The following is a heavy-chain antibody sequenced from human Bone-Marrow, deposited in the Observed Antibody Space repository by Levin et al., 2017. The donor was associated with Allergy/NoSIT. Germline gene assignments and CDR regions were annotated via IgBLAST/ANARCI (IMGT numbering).Heavy chain of an antibody. J-gene: IGHJ4*02. CDR1: GFSFSSYW. Sequence: GESLKISCTGLGFSFSSYWMSWVRQAPGKRLEWVANIKGDGSEKYYADSVKGRFTISRDNAKDSLYLQMNSLRAEDTAVYYCAREPAALDYWGQGTQVTVSS. V-gene: IGHV3-7*01. D-gene: IGHD2-2*01. CDR2: IKGDGSEK. CDR3: AREPAALDY.